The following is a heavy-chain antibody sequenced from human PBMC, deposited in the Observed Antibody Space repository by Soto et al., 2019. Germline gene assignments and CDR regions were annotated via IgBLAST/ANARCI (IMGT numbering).Heavy chain of an antibody. Sequence: QVQLVQSGAEVKKPGSSVKVSCKASGGTFSSYAISWVRQAPGQGLEWMGGIIPNFGTANYAQKCQGRVTITADESTSTAYMELSSMRSEDTAVYYCASQLAMVRVNWFDPWGQGTLLTVSS. CDR3: ASQLAMVRVNWFDP. D-gene: IGHD3-10*01. CDR1: GGTFSSYA. V-gene: IGHV1-69*01. CDR2: IIPNFGTA. J-gene: IGHJ5*02.